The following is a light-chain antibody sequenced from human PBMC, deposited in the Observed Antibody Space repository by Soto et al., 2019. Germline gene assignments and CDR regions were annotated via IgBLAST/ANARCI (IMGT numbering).Light chain of an antibody. V-gene: IGLV2-14*01. J-gene: IGLJ2*01. CDR1: SNDVGGYNY. CDR2: NVF. CDR3: SSFTGSTTVV. Sequence: QSVLTQPASVSGSPGQSIIISCTGTSNDVGGYNYVSWYQQHPGKAPILIIYNVFNRPSGVSNRFSGSKSGNTASLIISGLQAYDEADYYCSSFTGSTTVVFGGGTQLTVL.